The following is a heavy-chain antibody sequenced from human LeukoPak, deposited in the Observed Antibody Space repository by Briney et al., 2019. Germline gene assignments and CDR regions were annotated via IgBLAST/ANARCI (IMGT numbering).Heavy chain of an antibody. CDR3: ARDSDVAGAPLTIFGVVQHYYYYYMDV. Sequence: ASVKVSCKASGYTFTSYGISWVRQAPGQGLEWVGWISAYNGNTNYAQKLQGRVTMTTDTSTSTAYMELRSLRSDDTAVYYCARDSDVAGAPLTIFGVVQHYYYYYMDVWGKGTTVTVSS. CDR2: ISAYNGNT. J-gene: IGHJ6*03. V-gene: IGHV1-18*01. D-gene: IGHD3-3*01. CDR1: GYTFTSYG.